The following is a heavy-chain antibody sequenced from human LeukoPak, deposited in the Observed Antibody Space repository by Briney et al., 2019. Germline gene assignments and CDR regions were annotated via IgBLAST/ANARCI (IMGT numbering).Heavy chain of an antibody. V-gene: IGHV3-53*01. CDR2: IYDAGDA. D-gene: IGHD7-27*01. CDR3: ARAPGPLGY. Sequence: GGSLRLSCAASGFTVSSRYMIWVRQAPGRGLEWVSVIYDAGDAHYADSVKGRFTISRDNSKSTLYLQMNSPRAEDTAVYYCARAPGPLGYWGQGIVVNV. J-gene: IGHJ4*02. CDR1: GFTVSSRY.